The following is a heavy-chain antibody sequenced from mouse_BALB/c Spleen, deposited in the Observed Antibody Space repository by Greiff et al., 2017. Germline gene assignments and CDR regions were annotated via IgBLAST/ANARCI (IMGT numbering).Heavy chain of an antibody. CDR2: ISDGGSYT. V-gene: IGHV5-4*02. CDR3: ASPYGSSQGFAY. J-gene: IGHJ3*01. D-gene: IGHD1-1*01. Sequence: EVQRVESGGGLVKPGGSLKLSCAASGFTFSDYYMYWVRQTPEKRLEWVATISDGGSYTYYPDSVKGRFTISRDNAKNNLYLQMSSLKSEDTAMYYCASPYGSSQGFAYWGQGTLVTVSA. CDR1: GFTFSDYY.